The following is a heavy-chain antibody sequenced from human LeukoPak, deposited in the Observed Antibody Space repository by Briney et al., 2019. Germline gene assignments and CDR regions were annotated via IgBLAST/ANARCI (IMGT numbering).Heavy chain of an antibody. CDR3: ASYCTNGVCYRHAFDI. D-gene: IGHD2-8*01. Sequence: ASVKVSCKASGYTFTGYYMHWVRQAPGQGLEWMGWINPNSGGTNYAQKSQGRVTMTRDTSISTAYMELSRLRSDDTAVYYCASYCTNGVCYRHAFDIWGQGTMVTVSS. J-gene: IGHJ3*02. CDR2: INPNSGGT. CDR1: GYTFTGYY. V-gene: IGHV1-2*02.